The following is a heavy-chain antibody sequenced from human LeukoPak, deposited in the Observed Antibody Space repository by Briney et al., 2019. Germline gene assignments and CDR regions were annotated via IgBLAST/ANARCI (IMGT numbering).Heavy chain of an antibody. CDR1: GFTFSSYW. D-gene: IGHD3-10*01. Sequence: GGSLRLSCAASGFTFSSYWMSWVRQAPGKGLEWVASIKQDGSDKYYVDSVEGRFTISRDNAKNSLFLQMNSLRAEDTAVYYCASFGAPWGQGTLVTVSS. CDR2: IKQDGSDK. J-gene: IGHJ5*02. V-gene: IGHV3-7*01. CDR3: ASFGAP.